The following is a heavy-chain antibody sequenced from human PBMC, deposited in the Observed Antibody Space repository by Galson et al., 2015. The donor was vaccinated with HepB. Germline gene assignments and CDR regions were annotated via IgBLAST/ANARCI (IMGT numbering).Heavy chain of an antibody. CDR1: GYIFIRYG. D-gene: IGHD3-10*01. CDR3: ARDLGLVEDYYGSGSPPFGY. J-gene: IGHJ4*02. Sequence: SVKVSCKASGYIFIRYGITWVRQAPGQGLEWMGWISGYTGNTNYAQKLQDRVTMTKDTSTSTAYMELRSLRSDDTAVYYCARDLGLVEDYYGSGSPPFGYWGQGTLVTVSS. CDR2: ISGYTGNT. V-gene: IGHV1-18*01.